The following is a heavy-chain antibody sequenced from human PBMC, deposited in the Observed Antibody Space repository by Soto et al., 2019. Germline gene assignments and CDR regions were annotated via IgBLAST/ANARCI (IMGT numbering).Heavy chain of an antibody. J-gene: IGHJ2*01. CDR1: GFTFSDYY. CDR3: ARSLDTVTPYWYFDL. D-gene: IGHD4-17*01. V-gene: IGHV3-11*01. Sequence: GGSLRLSCAASGFTFSDYYMSWIRQAPGKGLEWVSYISSSGSTIYYADSVKGRFTISRDNAKNSLYLQMNSLRAEDTAVYYCARSLDTVTPYWYFDLWGRGTLVTVSS. CDR2: ISSSGSTI.